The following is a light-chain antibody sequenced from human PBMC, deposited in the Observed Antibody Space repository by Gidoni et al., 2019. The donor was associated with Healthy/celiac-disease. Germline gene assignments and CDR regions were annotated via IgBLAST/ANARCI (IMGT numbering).Light chain of an antibody. CDR1: QSVSGN. CDR2: GAS. Sequence: EIVMTQSPATLSLSPWDRATISCRASQSVSGNLAWYQQQPGQAPKLLIYGASTRATGVPARFSGSGSGTQFTLTISSLQSEDFAVYYCQQYNNWPRTFXXXTKVEVK. J-gene: IGKJ1*01. V-gene: IGKV3-15*01. CDR3: QQYNNWPRT.